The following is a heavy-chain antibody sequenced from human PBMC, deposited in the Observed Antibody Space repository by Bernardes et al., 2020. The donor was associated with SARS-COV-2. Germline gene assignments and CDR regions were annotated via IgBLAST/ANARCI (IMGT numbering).Heavy chain of an antibody. Sequence: SETLSLTCTVFGGSISSNNYYWGWLRQPPGKGLEWIGSIYYSGTTYYNPSLKSRVTISVDTSKNQFSLKLSSVTAADTAVYYCAGLFGGNDYVWGSYRDYYDMDVWGQGTTVTVSS. D-gene: IGHD3-16*02. J-gene: IGHJ6*02. CDR3: AGLFGGNDYVWGSYRDYYDMDV. CDR1: GGSISSNNYY. V-gene: IGHV4-39*01. CDR2: IYYSGTT.